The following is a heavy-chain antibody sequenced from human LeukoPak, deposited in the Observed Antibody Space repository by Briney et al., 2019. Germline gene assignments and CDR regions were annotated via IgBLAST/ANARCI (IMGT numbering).Heavy chain of an antibody. CDR3: ARHKITIFGVVIIEYFQH. CDR2: IYYSGST. D-gene: IGHD3-3*01. J-gene: IGHJ1*01. V-gene: IGHV4-39*01. CDR1: GGSISSSSYY. Sequence: PSGTLSLTCTVSGGSISSSSYYWGWIRQPPGKGLEWIGSIYYSGSTYYNPSLKSRVTISVDTSKNQFSLKLSSVTAADTAVYYCARHKITIFGVVIIEYFQHWGQGTLVTVSS.